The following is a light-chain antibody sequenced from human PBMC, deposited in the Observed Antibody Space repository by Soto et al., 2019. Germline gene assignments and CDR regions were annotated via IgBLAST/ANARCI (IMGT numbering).Light chain of an antibody. CDR2: GAS. J-gene: IGKJ2*01. Sequence: EIVLTQSPATLSVSPGERATLSCRASQSVSDNLAWYQQKRGRAPRLLIHGASTRATGIPARFSGSGSGTEFTLTISSLQSEDFAVYYCHQYDNWPPGYTFGQGTKLEI. CDR1: QSVSDN. V-gene: IGKV3-15*01. CDR3: HQYDNWPPGYT.